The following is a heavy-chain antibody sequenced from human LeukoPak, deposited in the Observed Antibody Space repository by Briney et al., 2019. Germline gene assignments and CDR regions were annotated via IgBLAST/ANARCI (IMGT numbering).Heavy chain of an antibody. Sequence: PGGSLRLSCAASGFTFSNYAMRWVRQAPGKGLEWVSAMSGSSGNTTIYADSVRGRFTISRDNSKNTLYLQMHSLRAEDTAVYYCAKNHGSGRGVPYAMGVWGPGTTVTVSS. D-gene: IGHD3-10*01. V-gene: IGHV3-23*01. CDR2: MSGSSGNTT. J-gene: IGHJ6*02. CDR1: GFTFSNYA. CDR3: AKNHGSGRGVPYAMGV.